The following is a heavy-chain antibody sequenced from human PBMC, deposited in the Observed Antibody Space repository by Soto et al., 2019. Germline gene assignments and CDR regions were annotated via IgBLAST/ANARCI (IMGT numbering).Heavy chain of an antibody. CDR3: ARARYCSSTSCPRGYYYGMDV. Sequence: SETLSLTCAVSGGSISSGGYSWSWIRQPPGKGLEWIGYIYHSGSTYYNPSLKSRVTISVDRSKNQFSLKLSSVTAADTAVYYCARARYCSSTSCPRGYYYGMDVWGQGTTVTVSS. CDR2: IYHSGST. V-gene: IGHV4-30-2*01. J-gene: IGHJ6*02. D-gene: IGHD2-2*01. CDR1: GGSISSGGYS.